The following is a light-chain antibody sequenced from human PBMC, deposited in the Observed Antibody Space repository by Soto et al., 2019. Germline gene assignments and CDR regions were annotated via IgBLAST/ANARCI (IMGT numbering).Light chain of an antibody. V-gene: IGLV2-14*01. CDR3: GSYTGSIYV. CDR1: SSDVGGYEF. J-gene: IGLJ1*01. CDR2: EVS. Sequence: QSVLTQPASVSGSPGQSITISCTGTSSDVGGYEFVSWYQQHPGKAPKLMIYEVSNRPSGVSSRFSGSKSGNTASLTISGLQAEDEADYYCGSYTGSIYVFGTGTTVTVL.